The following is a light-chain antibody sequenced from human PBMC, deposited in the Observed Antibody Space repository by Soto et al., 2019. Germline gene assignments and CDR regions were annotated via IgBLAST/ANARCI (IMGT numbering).Light chain of an antibody. J-gene: IGKJ1*01. CDR1: QSISSW. V-gene: IGKV1-5*03. CDR2: EAS. CDR3: QFYKEHST. Sequence: DIQMAQSPSTLSASVGDRVTITCRASQSISSWLAWYQQKPGIAPKLLIYEASSSEIGVPPRFSGSGFGTDFTLTISSLQPEDSATYYCQFYKEHSTFGQGTRLEIK.